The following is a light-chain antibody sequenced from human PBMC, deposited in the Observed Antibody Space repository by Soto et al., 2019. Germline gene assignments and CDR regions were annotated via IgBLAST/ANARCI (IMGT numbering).Light chain of an antibody. CDR3: SSYTTSSTLV. CDR2: EVS. Sequence: QSALTQPASVFGSPGQSITISCTGTSSDVGGYNFVSWYQQHPGKAPKLMIYEVSSRPSGVSNRFSDSKSGNTASLTISGLQPEDEADYYCSSYTTSSTLVFGTGTKVTV. V-gene: IGLV2-14*03. J-gene: IGLJ1*01. CDR1: SSDVGGYNF.